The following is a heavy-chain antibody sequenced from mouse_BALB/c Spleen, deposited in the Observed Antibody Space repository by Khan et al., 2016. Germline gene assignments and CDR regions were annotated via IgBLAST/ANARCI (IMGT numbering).Heavy chain of an antibody. Sequence: EVKLPESGGGLVQPGGSLKLSCAASGFVFSRYWMRWFRQAPGNGLEWIGAINPDSSTTNYTPSLKVKFMISRDNAKTRLYLQMSTVTSEDTALYNCASTFWYLDVWGAGTTVTVSS. J-gene: IGHJ1*01. CDR2: INPDSSTT. CDR1: GFVFSRYW. V-gene: IGHV4-1*02. CDR3: ASTFWYLDV.